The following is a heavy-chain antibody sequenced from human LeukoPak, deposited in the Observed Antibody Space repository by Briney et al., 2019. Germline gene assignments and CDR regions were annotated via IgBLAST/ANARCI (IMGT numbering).Heavy chain of an antibody. D-gene: IGHD6-13*01. CDR1: GLTFYTYA. CDR3: CTSPSFGSSWYQFNY. J-gene: IGHJ4*02. V-gene: IGHV3-23*01. CDR2: ISGRDGRT. Sequence: GGSLRLSCSVSGLTFYTYAMSWVRQAPGKGLEWVSAISGRDGRTYYTDSVKGRFTISRDNSKNTLYLQMNSLRAEDTAVYYCCTSPSFGSSWYQFNYWGQGALVIVSS.